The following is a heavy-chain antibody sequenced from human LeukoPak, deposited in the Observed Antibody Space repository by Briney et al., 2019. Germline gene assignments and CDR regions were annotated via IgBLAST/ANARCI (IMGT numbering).Heavy chain of an antibody. Sequence: PGGSLRLSCAASGFTFNRYWMHWVRQAPGKGLVWVSRINSDGNSTSYADSVKGRFTLSRDNAKNTLYLQMNRRRAEDTAVYYCARAYYDSSGRYFDYWGQGTLVTVSS. D-gene: IGHD3-22*01. J-gene: IGHJ4*02. CDR1: GFTFNRYW. CDR2: INSDGNST. V-gene: IGHV3-74*01. CDR3: ARAYYDSSGRYFDY.